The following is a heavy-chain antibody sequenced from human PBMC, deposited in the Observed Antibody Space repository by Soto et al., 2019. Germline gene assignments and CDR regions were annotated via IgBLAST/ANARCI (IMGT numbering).Heavy chain of an antibody. CDR3: ARLNLWFGETDYYYYCMDV. J-gene: IGHJ6*02. CDR1: GYSFTSYW. V-gene: IGHV5-10-1*01. Sequence: GESLKISCKGSGYSFTSYWISWVRQMPGKGLEWMGRIDPSDSYTNYSPSFQGHVTISADKSISTAYQQWSSLKASDTAMYYCARLNLWFGETDYYYYCMDVWGQGTTVTVSS. CDR2: IDPSDSYT. D-gene: IGHD3-10*01.